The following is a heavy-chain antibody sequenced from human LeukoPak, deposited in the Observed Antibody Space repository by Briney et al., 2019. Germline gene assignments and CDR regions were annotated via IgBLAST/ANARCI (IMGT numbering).Heavy chain of an antibody. CDR2: ISSSGGVT. J-gene: IGHJ6*02. CDR3: AKDMGRSGWKDGMDV. D-gene: IGHD6-19*01. CDR1: GFTFSSYA. Sequence: GGSLRFSCAASGFTFSSYAMSWVRQAPGKGLEWVSAISSSGGVTFYADSVKGRFTISRDNSKNSLYLQMNSLRAEDTALYYCAKDMGRSGWKDGMDVWGQGTTVTVSS. V-gene: IGHV3-23*01.